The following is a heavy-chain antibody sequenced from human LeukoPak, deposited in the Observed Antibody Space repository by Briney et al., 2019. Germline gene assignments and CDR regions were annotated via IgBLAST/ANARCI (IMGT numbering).Heavy chain of an antibody. V-gene: IGHV3-53*01. Sequence: GGSLRLSCTVSGFTVSSNSMSWVRQAPGKGLEWVSFIYSGGNTHYSDSVKGRFTISRDDSKNTLYLQMNSLRAEDTAVYYCARRAGEYSHPYDYWGQGTLVTVSS. J-gene: IGHJ4*02. CDR3: ARRAGEYSHPYDY. D-gene: IGHD4-17*01. CDR2: IYSGGNT. CDR1: GFTVSSNS.